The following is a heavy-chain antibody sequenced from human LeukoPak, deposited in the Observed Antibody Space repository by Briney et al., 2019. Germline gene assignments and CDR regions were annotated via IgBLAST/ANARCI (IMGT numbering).Heavy chain of an antibody. Sequence: ASVKVSCKASGYTFTGYYTHWVRQAPGQGLEWMGWINPNSGGTNYAQKFQGRVTMTRDTSISTAYMELSRLRSDDTAVYYCARNERGSGWYGVYYYYMDVWGKGTTVTVSS. V-gene: IGHV1-2*02. CDR1: GYTFTGYY. CDR3: ARNERGSGWYGVYYYYMDV. CDR2: INPNSGGT. D-gene: IGHD6-19*01. J-gene: IGHJ6*03.